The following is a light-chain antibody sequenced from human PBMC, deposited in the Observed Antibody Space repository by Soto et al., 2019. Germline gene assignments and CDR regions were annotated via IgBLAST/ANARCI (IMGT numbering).Light chain of an antibody. CDR2: EVY. CDR3: AAWDGSLNGWV. V-gene: IGLV2-8*01. J-gene: IGLJ3*02. CDR1: FNDVGGYNY. Sequence: QSALTQPPSASGSPGQSVTISCTGTFNDVGGYNYVSWYQQHPGKAPKVIIYEVYKRPSGVPDRFSGSKSGKTASLTVSGLQADDEADYYCAAWDGSLNGWVFGGGTKLTVL.